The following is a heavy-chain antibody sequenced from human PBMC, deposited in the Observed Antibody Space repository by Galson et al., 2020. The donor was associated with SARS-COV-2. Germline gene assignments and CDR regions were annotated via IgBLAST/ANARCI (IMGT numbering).Heavy chain of an antibody. CDR2: ISGSSSYI. V-gene: IGHV3-21*01. CDR1: GFTFSSYT. Sequence: NSGGSLRLSCAASGFTFSSYTVNWVRQAPGKGLEWVSSISGSSSYIYYADSVKGRFTISRDNAKKSLYLQMNSLRAEDTAVYYCARQWWTHYYMDVWGKGTTVTTSS. D-gene: IGHD2-15*01. J-gene: IGHJ6*03. CDR3: ARQWWTHYYMDV.